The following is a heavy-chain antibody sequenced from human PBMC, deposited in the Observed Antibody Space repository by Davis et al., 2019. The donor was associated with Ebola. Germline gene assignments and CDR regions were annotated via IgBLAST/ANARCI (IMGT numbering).Heavy chain of an antibody. CDR3: ARDGYNYSYFDY. CDR2: IYYSGST. J-gene: IGHJ4*02. Sequence: SETLSLTCTVSGGSISSNYWGWIRQPPGKGLEWIGYIYYSGSTYYNPSLKSRVTILVDTSKNQFSLKLSSVTAADTAVYYCARDGYNYSYFDYWGQGTLVTVSS. D-gene: IGHD5-24*01. V-gene: IGHV4-59*01. CDR1: GGSISSNY.